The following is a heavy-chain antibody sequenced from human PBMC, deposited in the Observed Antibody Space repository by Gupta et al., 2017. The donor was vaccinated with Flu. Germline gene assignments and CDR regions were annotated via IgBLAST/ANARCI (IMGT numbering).Heavy chain of an antibody. Sequence: QVQLQESGPGRVKPSETLSLTCTVSGGSISSYYWSWIRQPPGKGLEWIGYIYYSGSTNYNPSLKSRVTISVDTSKNQFSLKLSSVTAADTAVYYCARQTANTTGTGYYIFSFDYWGQGTLVTVSS. CDR1: GGSISSYY. CDR2: IYYSGST. J-gene: IGHJ4*02. V-gene: IGHV4-59*08. CDR3: ARQTANTTGTGYYIFSFDY. D-gene: IGHD3-9*01.